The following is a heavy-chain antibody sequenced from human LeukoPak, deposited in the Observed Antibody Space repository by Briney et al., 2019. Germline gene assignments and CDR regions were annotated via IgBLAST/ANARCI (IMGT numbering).Heavy chain of an antibody. CDR3: ARDGQWLVRFDY. V-gene: IGHV3-30*04. Sequence: GGSLRLSCAASGFTFSSYAMHWVRQAPGKGLEWVAVISYDGSNKYYADSVKGRFTISRDNSKNTLYLQMNSLGAEDTAVYYCARDGQWLVRFDYWGQGTLVTVSS. CDR2: ISYDGSNK. CDR1: GFTFSSYA. J-gene: IGHJ4*02. D-gene: IGHD6-19*01.